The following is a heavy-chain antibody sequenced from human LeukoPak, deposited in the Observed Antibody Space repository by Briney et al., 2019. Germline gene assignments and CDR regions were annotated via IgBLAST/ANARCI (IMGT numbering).Heavy chain of an antibody. CDR2: IRSKANSYAT. V-gene: IGHV3-73*01. CDR3: ARREDGMDV. CDR1: GFTFSGST. D-gene: IGHD1-26*01. Sequence: GGSLRPSCAASGFTFSGSTMHWVRQASGKGLEWVGRIRSKANSYATAYAASVKGRFTISRDDSKNTAYLQMNSLKTEDTAVYYCARREDGMDVWGQGTTVTVSS. J-gene: IGHJ6*02.